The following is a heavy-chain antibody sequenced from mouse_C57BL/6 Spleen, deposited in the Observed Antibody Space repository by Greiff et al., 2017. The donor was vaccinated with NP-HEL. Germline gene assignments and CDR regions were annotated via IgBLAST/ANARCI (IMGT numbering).Heavy chain of an antibody. V-gene: IGHV1-80*01. J-gene: IGHJ1*03. CDR2: IYPGDGDT. CDR1: GYAFSSYW. D-gene: IGHD1-1*01. CDR3: ATWGYGSSYGYFDV. Sequence: QVQLQQSGAELVKPGASVKISCKASGYAFSSYWMNWVKQRPGKGLEWIGQIYPGDGDTNYNGKFKGKATLTADKSSSTAYMQLSSLTSEDSAVYFCATWGYGSSYGYFDVWGTGTTVTVSS.